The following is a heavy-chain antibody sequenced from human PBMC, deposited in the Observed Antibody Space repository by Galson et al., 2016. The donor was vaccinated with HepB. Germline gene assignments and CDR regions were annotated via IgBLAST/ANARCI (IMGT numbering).Heavy chain of an antibody. CDR3: ARAGSKHGDPVDY. D-gene: IGHD4-17*01. CDR1: GFTFSTYD. V-gene: IGHV3-13*04. CDR2: IGVGGDA. J-gene: IGHJ4*02. Sequence: SLRLPCAASGFTFSTYDMHWVRQTTEKGLEWVSGIGVGGDAFYPDSVKGRFTVSRENGKDSLYLQMNSLRGGDTAVYYCARAGSKHGDPVDYWGPGTLVTVST.